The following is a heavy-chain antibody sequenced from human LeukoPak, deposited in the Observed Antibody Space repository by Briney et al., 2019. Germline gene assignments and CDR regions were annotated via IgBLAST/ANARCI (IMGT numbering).Heavy chain of an antibody. Sequence: PGGSLRLSCAASGFTFGNYWMSWVRQAPGKGPEWVAHINMDGSEKYYVDSVKGRFTISRDNAKNSRYLQMNSLKVEDTAVYYCARDKVTYWGPGTLVTVSS. CDR2: INMDGSEK. CDR1: GFTFGNYW. CDR3: ARDKVTY. J-gene: IGHJ4*02. V-gene: IGHV3-7*01.